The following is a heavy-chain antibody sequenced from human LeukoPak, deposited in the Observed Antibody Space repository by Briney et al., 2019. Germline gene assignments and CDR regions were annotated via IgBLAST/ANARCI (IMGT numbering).Heavy chain of an antibody. CDR3: ARVTYDYIWGSYRPHRYFDY. V-gene: IGHV4-34*01. Sequence: SETLSLTCAVYGGSFSGYYWSWSRQPPGKGLEWIGEINHSGSTNYNPSLKSRVTISVDTSKNQFSLKLSSVTAADTAVYYCARVTYDYIWGSYRPHRYFDYWGQGTLVTVSS. CDR2: INHSGST. D-gene: IGHD3-16*02. CDR1: GGSFSGYY. J-gene: IGHJ4*02.